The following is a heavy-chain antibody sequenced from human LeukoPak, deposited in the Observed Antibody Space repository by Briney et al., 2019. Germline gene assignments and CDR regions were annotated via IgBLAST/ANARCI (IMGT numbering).Heavy chain of an antibody. V-gene: IGHV3-21*01. CDR3: AGLDNWFDP. CDR1: GFSFSNIN. D-gene: IGHD5/OR15-5a*01. Sequence: GGSLSFSCTASGFSFSNININWFRQAQGKGLEWVSSITTSSNYVFYGNSVKGRFTISRDNAENSVYLQMNSLSVEDTAVYYCAGLDNWFDPWGQGTLVTVSS. J-gene: IGHJ5*02. CDR2: ITTSSNYV.